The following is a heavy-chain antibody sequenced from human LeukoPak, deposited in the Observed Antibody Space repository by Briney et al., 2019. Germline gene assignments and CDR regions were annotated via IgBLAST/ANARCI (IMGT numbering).Heavy chain of an antibody. V-gene: IGHV4-39*01. D-gene: IGHD5-12*01. CDR2: VYYSTNT. CDR1: GDSISSSSYY. J-gene: IGHJ3*02. Sequence: SETLSLTCTVSGDSISSSSYYWDWIRQPPGKGLEWIGNVYYSTNTYYNPSRKSRVTISVDTSKNQFSLKLSSVTAADTAIYYCARHSRSAYSGYENAFDIWGQGTVVTVSS. CDR3: ARHSRSAYSGYENAFDI.